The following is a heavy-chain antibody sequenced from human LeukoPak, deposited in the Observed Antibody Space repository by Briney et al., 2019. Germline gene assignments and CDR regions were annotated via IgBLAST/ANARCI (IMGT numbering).Heavy chain of an antibody. Sequence: SVKVSCKASGYTFINYDINWVRQAPGQGLEWMGRIIPILGIANYAQKFQGRVTITADKSTSTAYMELSSLRSEDTAVYYCARAPGTLDGMDVWGQGTTVTVSS. V-gene: IGHV1-69*04. CDR2: IIPILGIA. D-gene: IGHD6-13*01. CDR1: GYTFINYD. CDR3: ARAPGTLDGMDV. J-gene: IGHJ6*02.